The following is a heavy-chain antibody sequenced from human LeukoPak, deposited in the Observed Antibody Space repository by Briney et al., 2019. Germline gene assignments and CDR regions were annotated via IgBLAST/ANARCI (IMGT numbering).Heavy chain of an antibody. D-gene: IGHD6-6*01. CDR1: GFTFSSYA. V-gene: IGHV3-23*01. CDR3: AKALLAGYSSSPYNWFDP. Sequence: RPGGSLRLSCAASGFTFSSYAMSWVRQAPGKGLEWVSAISGSGGSTYYADSVKGRFTISRDNSKNTLYPQMNSLRAEDTAVYYCAKALLAGYSSSPYNWFDPWGQGTLVTVSS. CDR2: ISGSGGST. J-gene: IGHJ5*02.